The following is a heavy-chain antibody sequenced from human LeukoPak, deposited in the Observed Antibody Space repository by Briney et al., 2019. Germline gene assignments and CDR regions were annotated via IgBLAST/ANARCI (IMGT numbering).Heavy chain of an antibody. CDR3: ARDQKGTYYFDY. CDR1: DGSISNYY. J-gene: IGHJ4*02. D-gene: IGHD3-10*01. V-gene: IGHV4-59*12. CDR2: IYYSGST. Sequence: SETLSLTCSVSDGSISNYYWSWIRQPPGKGLERIGYIYYSGSTHYNPSLKSRVTMSVDTSKNQFSLKLSSVTAADTAVYYCARDQKGTYYFDYWGQGTLVTVSS.